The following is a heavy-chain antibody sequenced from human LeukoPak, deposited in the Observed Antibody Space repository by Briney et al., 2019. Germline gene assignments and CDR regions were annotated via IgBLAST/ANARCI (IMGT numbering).Heavy chain of an antibody. CDR3: ATDRGELLGPRDAFDI. V-gene: IGHV1-24*01. CDR2: FDPEDGET. D-gene: IGHD1-26*01. CDR1: GYTLTELS. J-gene: IGHJ3*02. Sequence: ASVKVSCKLSGYTLTELSMHWVRQAPGKGLEGRGGFDPEDGETIYAQKFQGRVTMTEDTSTDTAYMELSSLRSEDTDVYYCATDRGELLGPRDAFDIWGQGTMITVSS.